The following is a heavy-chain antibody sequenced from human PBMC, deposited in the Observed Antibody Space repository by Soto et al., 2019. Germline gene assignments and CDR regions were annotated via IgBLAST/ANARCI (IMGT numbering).Heavy chain of an antibody. CDR3: ARGNMDV. Sequence: QVQLVESGGGVVQPGRSLRLSCAASAFTLSKFAMHWVRQAPGKGLEWVAVTSKDRINTYYADSVKGRFTISRDNSKSTIYLQMNSLRTEDTALYYCARGNMDVWGQGTTVTVSS. J-gene: IGHJ6*02. CDR1: AFTLSKFA. V-gene: IGHV3-30-3*01. CDR2: TSKDRINT. D-gene: IGHD1-1*01.